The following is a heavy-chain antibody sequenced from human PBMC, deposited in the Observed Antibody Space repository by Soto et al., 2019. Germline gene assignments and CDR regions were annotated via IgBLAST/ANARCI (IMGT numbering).Heavy chain of an antibody. CDR2: IYYSGST. V-gene: IGHV4-31*03. J-gene: IGHJ5*02. Sequence: SETLSLTCTVSGGSISSGGYYWSWIRRHPGKGLEWIGYIYYSGSTYYNPSLKSRVTMSVDTSKNQFSLKLSSVTAADTAVYYCARGYCSSTSCYHNWFDPWGQGTLVTVSS. CDR1: GGSISSGGYY. D-gene: IGHD2-2*01. CDR3: ARGYCSSTSCYHNWFDP.